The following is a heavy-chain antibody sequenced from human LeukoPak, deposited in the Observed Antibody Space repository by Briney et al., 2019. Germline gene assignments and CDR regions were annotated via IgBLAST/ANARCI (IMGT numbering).Heavy chain of an antibody. CDR1: GGTFSNYE. CDR3: ATNANTAGRGNFFDS. D-gene: IGHD1-14*01. Sequence: SVKVSCKASGGTFSNYEINWLRQAPGQPLEWLGGIIPLYGTSNYAQCFQDRVTMTADISTTTDYMEMPSLISEDTAVYYCATNANTAGRGNFFDSWGQGSLVTVTT. V-gene: IGHV1-69*06. CDR2: IIPLYGTS. J-gene: IGHJ4*02.